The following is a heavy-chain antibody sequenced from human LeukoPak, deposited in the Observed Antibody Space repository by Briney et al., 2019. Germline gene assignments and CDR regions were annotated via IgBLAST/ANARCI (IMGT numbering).Heavy chain of an antibody. J-gene: IGHJ4*02. CDR2: VSYSGTT. CDR1: GGPISSYY. D-gene: IGHD6-13*01. Sequence: SETLSLTCSVSGGPISSYYWNWIRQPPGKGREWIGYVSYSGTTNYNPSLKGRVTISVEPSKNHFSLEISPVTAADPAVYYCARCGGYGSSWSLWGQGTLVTVSS. V-gene: IGHV4-59*01. CDR3: ARCGGYGSSWSL.